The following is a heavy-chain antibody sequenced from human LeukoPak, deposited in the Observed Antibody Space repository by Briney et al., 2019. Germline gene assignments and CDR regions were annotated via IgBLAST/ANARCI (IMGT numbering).Heavy chain of an antibody. V-gene: IGHV1-8*01. CDR2: MNPNSGNT. CDR1: GYTFTSYD. CDR3: ARAQPYSGSYYRGLSYNWFDP. Sequence: ASVKVSCKASGYTFTSYDINWVRQATGQGLEWMGWMNPNSGNTGYAQKFQGRVTMTRDMSTSTVYMELSSLRSEDTAVYYCARAQPYSGSYYRGLSYNWFDPWGQGTLVTVSS. D-gene: IGHD1-26*01. J-gene: IGHJ5*02.